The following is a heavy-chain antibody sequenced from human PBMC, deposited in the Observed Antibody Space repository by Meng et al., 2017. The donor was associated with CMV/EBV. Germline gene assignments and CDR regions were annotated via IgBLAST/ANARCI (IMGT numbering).Heavy chain of an antibody. D-gene: IGHD2-2*01. CDR1: GYTFTGYD. CDR3: ARPSEGYYYGMDV. CDR2: INSDGSST. J-gene: IGHJ6*02. V-gene: IGHV3-74*01. Sequence: SCKASGYTFTGYDINWVRQAPGKGLVWVSRINSDGSSTSYADSVKGRFTISRDNAKNTLYLQMNSLRAEDTAVYYCARPSEGYYYGMDVWGQGTTVTVSS.